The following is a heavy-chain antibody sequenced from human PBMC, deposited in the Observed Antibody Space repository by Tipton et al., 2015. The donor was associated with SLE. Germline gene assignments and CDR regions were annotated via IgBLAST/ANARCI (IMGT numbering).Heavy chain of an antibody. CDR1: GFTFSSYG. CDR2: IWYAGGNE. Sequence: SLRLSCAASGFTFSSYGMHWVRQAPGKGLEWVAVIWYAGGNEYYADSVKGRFTISRDNSKNTLYLQMNSLRAEDTAVYYCASHPRHNRDYSDSVDGLDIWGQGTMVTVSS. D-gene: IGHD4-11*01. CDR3: ASHPRHNRDYSDSVDGLDI. V-gene: IGHV3-33*08. J-gene: IGHJ3*02.